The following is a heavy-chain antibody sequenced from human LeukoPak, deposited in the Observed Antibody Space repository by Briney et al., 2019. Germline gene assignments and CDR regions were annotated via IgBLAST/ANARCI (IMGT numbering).Heavy chain of an antibody. CDR3: ARGGGSYEPPRDY. J-gene: IGHJ4*02. Sequence: PGGSLRLSCAASGFTFSSYWMHWVRQGPGKGLVWVSRINSDGSSTGYADSVKGRFTISRDNAKNTLYLQMNSLRAEDTAVYYCARGGGSYEPPRDYWGQGTLVTVSS. CDR2: INSDGSST. D-gene: IGHD1-26*01. V-gene: IGHV3-74*01. CDR1: GFTFSSYW.